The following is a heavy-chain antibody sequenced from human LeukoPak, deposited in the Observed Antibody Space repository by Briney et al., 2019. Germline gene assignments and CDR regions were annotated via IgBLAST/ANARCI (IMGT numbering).Heavy chain of an antibody. Sequence: GGSLRLSCAASGFTFSSYGMHRVRQAPGKGLEWVAVISYDGSNKYYADSVNGRFTISRDNSKNTLSLQMNSLRAEDTAVYYCAKSPSGRSRISRFDYWGQGILVTVSS. D-gene: IGHD1-26*01. CDR2: ISYDGSNK. CDR1: GFTFSSYG. V-gene: IGHV3-30*18. CDR3: AKSPSGRSRISRFDY. J-gene: IGHJ4*02.